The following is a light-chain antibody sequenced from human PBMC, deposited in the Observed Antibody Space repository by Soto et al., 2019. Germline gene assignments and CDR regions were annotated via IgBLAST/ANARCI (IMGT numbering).Light chain of an antibody. CDR1: SSNIGAGYD. J-gene: IGLJ1*01. V-gene: IGLV1-40*01. Sequence: QSVLTQPPSVSGAPGQMVTISCNGSSSNIGAGYDVHWYQQLPGTAPKLLIYGNSNRPSGVPDRFSGSKSGTSASLAITGLQAEDEADYYCQSSDSSLNVFGTGTKVTVL. CDR3: QSSDSSLNV. CDR2: GNS.